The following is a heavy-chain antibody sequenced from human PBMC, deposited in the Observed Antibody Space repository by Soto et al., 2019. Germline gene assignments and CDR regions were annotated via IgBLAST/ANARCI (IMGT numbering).Heavy chain of an antibody. V-gene: IGHV4-39*01. J-gene: IGHJ4*02. CDR3: ARHGYYYDRKTYHDY. D-gene: IGHD3-22*01. Sequence: QLQLQESGPGLVKPSETLSLICTVSGGSIISSDYYWGWIRQPPGKGLEGIGSIHYSGTTYYNPSLKSRLPTSVERSKSQFSLKLSPVPAAATAVYYCARHGYYYDRKTYHDYWGQGTLVTVSS. CDR2: IHYSGTT. CDR1: GGSIISSDYY.